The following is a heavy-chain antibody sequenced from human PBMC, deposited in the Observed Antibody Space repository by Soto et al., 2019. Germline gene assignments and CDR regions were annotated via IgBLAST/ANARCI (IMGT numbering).Heavy chain of an antibody. CDR1: GFTFSNAW. Sequence: EVQLVESGGGLVKPGGSLRLSCAASGFTFSNAWMNWVRQAPGKGLEWVGRIKSKTDGGTTDYAAPVKGRFTISRDDSKNTLYLQMNSLKTEDTAVYYCTTDPALTEQWLVSWGIDYWGQGTLVTVSS. V-gene: IGHV3-15*07. D-gene: IGHD6-19*01. CDR3: TTDPALTEQWLVSWGIDY. CDR2: IKSKTDGGTT. J-gene: IGHJ4*02.